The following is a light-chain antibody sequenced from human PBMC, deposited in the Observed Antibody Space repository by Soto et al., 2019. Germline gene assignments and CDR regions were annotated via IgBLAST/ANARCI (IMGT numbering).Light chain of an antibody. CDR1: LGIGND. Sequence: DIQMTESPSSLSASVGDRVTITCRASLGIGNDLGWYQQKPGKAPKRLIYAASSLQSGVPSRFSGSGSGTEFTLTISSLQPEDFATYYCLQHNSYPRTFGQGTKVDIK. CDR2: AAS. V-gene: IGKV1-17*01. CDR3: LQHNSYPRT. J-gene: IGKJ1*01.